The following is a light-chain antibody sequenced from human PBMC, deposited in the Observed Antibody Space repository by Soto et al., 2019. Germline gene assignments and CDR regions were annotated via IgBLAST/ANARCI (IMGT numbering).Light chain of an antibody. CDR1: QSVSNDF. V-gene: IGKV3-20*01. CDR2: GAS. J-gene: IGKJ1*01. Sequence: EIVLTQSPGILSLSPGERATLSCRASQSVSNDFLAWYQQKPGQAPRLLIYGASTRATDVPDRFSGGASGADSTLSISRLEPEDFAVYYCQQYGSSGTFGQGTKVDIK. CDR3: QQYGSSGT.